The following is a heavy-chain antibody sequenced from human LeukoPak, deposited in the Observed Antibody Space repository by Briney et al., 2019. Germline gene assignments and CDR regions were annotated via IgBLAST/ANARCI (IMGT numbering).Heavy chain of an antibody. CDR2: INHSGST. J-gene: IGHJ3*02. D-gene: IGHD6-19*01. Sequence: PSETLSLTCAVYGGSFSGYYWSWIRQPPGKGLEWIGEINHSGSTNYNPSLKSRVTISVDTSKNQFSLKLSSVTAADTAVYYCARPRIAVAGNVFDIWGQGTMVTVSS. CDR3: ARPRIAVAGNVFDI. V-gene: IGHV4-34*01. CDR1: GGSFSGYY.